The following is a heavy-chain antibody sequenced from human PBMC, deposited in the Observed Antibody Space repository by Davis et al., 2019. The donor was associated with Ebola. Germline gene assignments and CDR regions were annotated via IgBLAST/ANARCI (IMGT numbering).Heavy chain of an antibody. D-gene: IGHD2/OR15-2a*01. CDR2: IFSNDEK. J-gene: IGHJ6*02. CDR1: GGSISSGGYS. Sequence: PSETLSLTCGVSGGSISSGGYSWSWIRQPPGKALEWLAHIFSNDEKSYSTSLKSRLTISKDTSKSQVVLTMTNMDPVDTATYYCARIRASIYYYYGMDVWCQGTTVTVSS. CDR3: ARIRASIYYYYGMDV. V-gene: IGHV2-26*01.